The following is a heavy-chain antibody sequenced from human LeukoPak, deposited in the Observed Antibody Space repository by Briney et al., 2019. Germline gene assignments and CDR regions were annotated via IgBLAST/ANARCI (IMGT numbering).Heavy chain of an antibody. CDR1: GFSFTNYA. V-gene: IGHV3-23*01. J-gene: IGHJ1*01. Sequence: GGSLRLSCAASGFSFTNYAMNWVRQPPGKGLEWVSSLSGGGTTYYADSVKSRFTISRDISNNTLYLQMNSLRADDSAVYYCAKDLGRAVNQFAIAYFRHWGQGTLVTVSS. D-gene: IGHD7-27*01. CDR2: LSGGGTT. CDR3: AKDLGRAVNQFAIAYFRH.